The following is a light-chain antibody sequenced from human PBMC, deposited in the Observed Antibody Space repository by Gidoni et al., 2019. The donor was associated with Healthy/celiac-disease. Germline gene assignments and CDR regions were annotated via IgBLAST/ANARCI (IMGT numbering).Light chain of an antibody. CDR2: DAS. J-gene: IGKJ3*01. CDR1: QSVSSY. V-gene: IGKV3-11*01. Sequence: EIVLTQSPATLSLSPGERATLSCRASQSVSSYLAWYQQKPGQAPRLLIYDASNRATGIPARFSGSGSGTDFTLTISSLEPEDFAVYYCQQRSNWPGTFXPXTKVXIK. CDR3: QQRSNWPGT.